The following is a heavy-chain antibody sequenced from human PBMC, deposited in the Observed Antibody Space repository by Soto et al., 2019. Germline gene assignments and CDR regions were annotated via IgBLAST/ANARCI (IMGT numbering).Heavy chain of an antibody. D-gene: IGHD2-15*01. CDR1: GFTFSSYA. Sequence: EVQLLESGGGLVQPGGSLRLSCAASGFTFSSYAMSWLRQAPGKGLEWVSAISGSGGSTYYADSVKGRFTISRDNSKNTLYLQMNSLRAEDTAVYYCATLPSKLLPRKPDYWGQGTLVTVSS. J-gene: IGHJ4*02. CDR3: ATLPSKLLPRKPDY. V-gene: IGHV3-23*01. CDR2: ISGSGGST.